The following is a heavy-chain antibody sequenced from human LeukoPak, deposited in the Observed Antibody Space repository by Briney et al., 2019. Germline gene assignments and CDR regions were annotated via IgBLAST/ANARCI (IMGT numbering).Heavy chain of an antibody. Sequence: PGGSLRLSCVASGFTFSSFSMNWVRQAPGKRLEWVSSISGSSDYTYYADSVKGRFTISRDNSKNTLYLQMNSLRAEDTAVYYCAKDLGGSYPDYYFDYWGQGTLVTASS. V-gene: IGHV3-23*01. CDR2: ISGSSDYT. J-gene: IGHJ4*02. CDR3: AKDLGGSYPDYYFDY. D-gene: IGHD1-26*01. CDR1: GFTFSSFS.